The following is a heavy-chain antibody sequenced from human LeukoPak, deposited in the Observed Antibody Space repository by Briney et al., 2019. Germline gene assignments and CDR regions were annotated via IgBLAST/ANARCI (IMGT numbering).Heavy chain of an antibody. CDR1: GGSFSGYY. CDR2: INHSGST. V-gene: IGHV4-34*01. J-gene: IGHJ5*02. D-gene: IGHD2-2*02. Sequence: SETLSLTCAVYGGSFSGYYWSWIRQPPGKGLEWIGEINHSGSTNYNPSLKSRVTISVDTSKNQYSLKLSSVTAADTAVYYCARKNCSSTSCYTSRGRNWFDPWGRGTLVTVSS. CDR3: ARKNCSSTSCYTSRGRNWFDP.